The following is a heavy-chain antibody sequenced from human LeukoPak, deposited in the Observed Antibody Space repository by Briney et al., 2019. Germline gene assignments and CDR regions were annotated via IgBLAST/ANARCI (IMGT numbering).Heavy chain of an antibody. CDR2: ISSSSGTI. CDR3: AGGGSSCFDS. J-gene: IGHJ4*02. Sequence: PGGSLRLSCAASGFTFSSYHMNWVRQAPGKGLEWVSYISSSSGTIYYADPVKGRFTTSRDNAKNSLYLQMNNLRDEDTAVYYCAGGGSSCFDSWGQGTLVTVSS. CDR1: GFTFSSYH. D-gene: IGHD6-13*01. V-gene: IGHV3-48*02.